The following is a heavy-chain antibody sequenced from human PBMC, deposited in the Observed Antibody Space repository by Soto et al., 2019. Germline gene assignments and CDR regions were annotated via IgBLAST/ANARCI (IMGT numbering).Heavy chain of an antibody. V-gene: IGHV1-18*01. J-gene: IGHJ3*02. CDR2: ISAYNGNT. CDR1: GYTFTSYG. Sequence: ASVKVSCKASGYTFTSYGISWVRQAPGQGLEWMGWISAYNGNTNYAQKLQGRVTMTTDTSTSTAYMELRSLRSDDTAVYYCASAIRGGDHPREAFDIWGQGTMVTVSS. D-gene: IGHD2-21*02. CDR3: ASAIRGGDHPREAFDI.